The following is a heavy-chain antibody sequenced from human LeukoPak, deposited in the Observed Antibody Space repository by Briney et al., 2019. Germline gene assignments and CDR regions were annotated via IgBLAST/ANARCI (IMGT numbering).Heavy chain of an antibody. CDR3: ARGSYCSSTSCYLFDY. V-gene: IGHV4-34*01. CDR1: GGSFSGYY. CDR2: INHSGST. D-gene: IGHD2-2*01. Sequence: SETLSLTCAVYGGSFSGYYWSWIRQPPGKGLEWIGEINHSGSTNYNPSLKSRVTISVDTSKNQSSLKLSSVTAADTAVYYCARGSYCSSTSCYLFDYWGQGTLVTVSS. J-gene: IGHJ4*02.